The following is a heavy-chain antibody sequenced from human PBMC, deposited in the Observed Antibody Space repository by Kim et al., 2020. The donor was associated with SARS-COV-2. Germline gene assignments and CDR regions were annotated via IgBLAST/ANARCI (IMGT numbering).Heavy chain of an antibody. CDR1: GFTVSSNY. CDR2: IYSGGST. D-gene: IGHD5-18*01. J-gene: IGHJ4*02. V-gene: IGHV3-53*01. CDR3: ARVGYSYGDTYYFDY. Sequence: GGSLRLSCAASGFTVSSNYMSWVRQAPGKGLEWVSVIYSGGSTYYADSVKGRFTISRDNSKNTLYLQMNSLRAEDTAVYYCARVGYSYGDTYYFDYWGQGTLVTVSS.